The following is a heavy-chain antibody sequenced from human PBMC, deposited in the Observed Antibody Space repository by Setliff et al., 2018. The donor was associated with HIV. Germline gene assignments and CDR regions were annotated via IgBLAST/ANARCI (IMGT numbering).Heavy chain of an antibody. CDR2: VYSAGNT. CDR1: GFTVSSTY. Sequence: GGSLRLSCAASGFTVSSTYMSWVRQSPVRGLEWASVVYSAGNTYYADSVKGRFTVSRDESENTMYLQMRSLRAEDTAVYYCVRDLPPDYWGQGTLVTVSS. J-gene: IGHJ4*02. V-gene: IGHV3-53*01. CDR3: VRDLPPDY.